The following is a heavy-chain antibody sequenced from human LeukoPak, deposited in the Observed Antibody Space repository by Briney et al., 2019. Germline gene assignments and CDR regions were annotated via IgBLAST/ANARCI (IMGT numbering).Heavy chain of an antibody. CDR3: ARRGGKNYGDYLLYYYYMDV. Sequence: ASVKVSCKASGYTFTSYDINWVRQATGQGLEWMGWISTYNGDTHYAQEFQGRVTMTTDTSTSTAYMELRSLRSDDTAMYYCARRGGKNYGDYLLYYYYMDVWGKGTTVTVSS. CDR1: GYTFTSYD. D-gene: IGHD4-17*01. J-gene: IGHJ6*03. V-gene: IGHV1-18*01. CDR2: ISTYNGDT.